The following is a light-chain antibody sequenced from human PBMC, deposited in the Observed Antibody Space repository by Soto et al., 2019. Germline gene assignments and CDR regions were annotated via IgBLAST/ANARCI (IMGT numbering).Light chain of an antibody. CDR2: GAS. V-gene: IGKV3-20*01. CDR1: QSVSSNY. CDR3: QQYGSSPIT. Sequence: EIVLTQSPGTLSLSPGEGATLFCRASQSVSSNYLAWYQQKPGQAPRLLIYGASSRATGIPDRVSGSGSGTDFTLTISRLEPEDFALYYCQQYGSSPITFGQGTRLE. J-gene: IGKJ5*01.